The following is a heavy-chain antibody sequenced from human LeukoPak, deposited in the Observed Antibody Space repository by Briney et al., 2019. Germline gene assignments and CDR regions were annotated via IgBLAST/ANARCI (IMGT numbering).Heavy chain of an antibody. CDR1: GFTFSGYA. CDR3: AKGYYDSTGYPLRPSFDY. CDR2: IGVSGGST. J-gene: IGHJ4*02. V-gene: IGHV3-23*01. Sequence: GGSLRLSCAASGFTFSGYAMTWVRQAPGKGLEWVSTIGVSGGSTFYADSVKGRFANSRDNSKNTLYLQMNSLRVEDTAVYYCAKGYYDSTGYPLRPSFDYWGQGTLVTVSS. D-gene: IGHD3-22*01.